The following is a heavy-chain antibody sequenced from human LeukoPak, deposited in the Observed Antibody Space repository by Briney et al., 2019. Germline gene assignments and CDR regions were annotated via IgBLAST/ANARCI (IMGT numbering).Heavy chain of an antibody. CDR1: GYSFTSYW. CDR2: FDPSDCYT. Sequence: GGCLKISCKGSGYSFTSYWISWVRQMPGKRVEWMGRFDPSDCYTNYTPSFQGHVTISADKSSRTAYMQWSSLKASDTAMYYCAREYCSGGSCYPHPWGQGTLVTVSS. D-gene: IGHD2-15*01. V-gene: IGHV5-10-1*01. CDR3: AREYCSGGSCYPHP. J-gene: IGHJ5*02.